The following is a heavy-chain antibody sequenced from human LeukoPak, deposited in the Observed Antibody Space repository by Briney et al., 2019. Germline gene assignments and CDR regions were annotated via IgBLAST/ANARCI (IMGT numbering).Heavy chain of an antibody. Sequence: SETLSLTCTVSGYSISSGYYWGWIRQPPGKGLEWIGSIYHSGSTYYNPFLKSRVTISVDTSKNQFSLKLSSVTAADTAVYYCARLQTPLIDYWGQGTLVTVSS. V-gene: IGHV4-38-2*02. CDR3: ARLQTPLIDY. CDR2: IYHSGST. CDR1: GYSISSGYY. J-gene: IGHJ4*02. D-gene: IGHD4-23*01.